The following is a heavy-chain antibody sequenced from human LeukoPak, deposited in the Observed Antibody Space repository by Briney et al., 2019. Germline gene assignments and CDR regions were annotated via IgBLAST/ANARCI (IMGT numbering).Heavy chain of an antibody. V-gene: IGHV3-9*01. CDR1: GFTFDDYA. J-gene: IGHJ6*02. CDR3: AKDIGTAAGPDYYYYYGMDV. CDR2: ISWNSGSI. D-gene: IGHD6-13*01. Sequence: GGSLRLSCAASGFTFDDYAMHWVRQAPGKGLEWVSGISWNSGSIGYADSVKGRFTISRDNAKNSLYLQMNSLKAEDTALYYCAKDIGTAAGPDYYYYYGMDVWGQGTTVTVSS.